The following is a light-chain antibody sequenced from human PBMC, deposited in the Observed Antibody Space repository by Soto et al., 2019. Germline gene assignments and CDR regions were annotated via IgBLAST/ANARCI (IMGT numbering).Light chain of an antibody. CDR2: EVS. J-gene: IGLJ1*01. CDR1: SSDVGSYNL. CDR3: CSYAGSSTFV. Sequence: QSVLTQPASVSGSPGQSSTISCTGTSSDVGSYNLVSWHQQHPGKAPKLMIYEVSKRPSGVSNRFSGSKSGNTASLTISGLQAEDEADYYCCSYAGSSTFVFGTGTKVTVL. V-gene: IGLV2-23*02.